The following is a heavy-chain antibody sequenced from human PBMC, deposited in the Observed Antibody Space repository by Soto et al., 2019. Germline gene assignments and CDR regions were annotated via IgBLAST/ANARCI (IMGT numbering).Heavy chain of an antibody. Sequence: GGSLRLSCGASGFTFSTYEMNWVRQASGKGLEWVSYISSSGSTIYYADSVKGRFTISRDNGKNSLYLQMNSLRAEDTAVYYCARESHYGSGTYFYWGQGTLVTVSS. CDR1: GFTFSTYE. CDR2: ISSSGSTI. D-gene: IGHD3-10*01. V-gene: IGHV3-48*03. CDR3: ARESHYGSGTYFY. J-gene: IGHJ4*02.